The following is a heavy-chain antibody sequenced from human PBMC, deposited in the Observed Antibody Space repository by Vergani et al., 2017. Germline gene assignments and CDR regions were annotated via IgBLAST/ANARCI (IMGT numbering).Heavy chain of an antibody. D-gene: IGHD3-16*02. V-gene: IGHV4-30-2*01. CDR2: IFPSGNS. J-gene: IGHJ6*03. Sequence: QLQLQESGSGLVKPSQTLSLTCAVSGDSITNGGFSWNWIRQPPGKGPEWIGYIFPSGNSEYNPSLKNRVSILLDKSKNQFYLWVNSVIAADTAVYFCARASLRALVGYYYYMDVWGKGKTVVVSS. CDR3: ARASLRALVGYYYYMDV. CDR1: GDSITNGGFS.